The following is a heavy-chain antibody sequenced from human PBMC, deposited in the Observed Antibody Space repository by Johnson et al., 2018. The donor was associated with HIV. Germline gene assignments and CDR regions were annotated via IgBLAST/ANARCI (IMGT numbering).Heavy chain of an antibody. J-gene: IGHJ3*02. V-gene: IGHV3-11*01. CDR3: AKEQQLYAFDI. CDR2: ISSSGSTI. Sequence: QVQLVESGGGVVRPGRSLRLSCAASGFTFSSYWMSWIRQAPGKGLEWVSYISSSGSTIYYADSVKGRFTISRDNAKNSLYLQMNSLRAEDTALYYCAKEQQLYAFDIWGQGTMVTVSS. D-gene: IGHD6-13*01. CDR1: GFTFSSYW.